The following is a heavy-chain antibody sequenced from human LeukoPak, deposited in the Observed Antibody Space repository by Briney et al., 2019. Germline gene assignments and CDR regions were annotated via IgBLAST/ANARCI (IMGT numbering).Heavy chain of an antibody. Sequence: SETLSLTCAVSGYSISSGYYWDWIRQPPGKGLEWIGGIYHSGSTNYNPSLKSRVTISVDTSKNQFSLKLSSVTAADTAVYYCARGSAVAGMDFDYWGQGTLVTVSS. V-gene: IGHV4-38-2*01. D-gene: IGHD6-19*01. CDR2: IYHSGST. CDR3: ARGSAVAGMDFDY. CDR1: GYSISSGYY. J-gene: IGHJ4*02.